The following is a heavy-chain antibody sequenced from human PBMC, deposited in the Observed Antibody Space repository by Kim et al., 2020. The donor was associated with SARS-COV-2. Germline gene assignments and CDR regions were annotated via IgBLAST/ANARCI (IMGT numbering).Heavy chain of an antibody. Sequence: GGSLRLSCAASGFTFTSDAMSWVRQAPGKGLEWVSSISGTGDSTYYADSVKGRFTISRDNSKSTLYLQMNNLRGDDTAVYYCAKNDGETSALAPDYGMDVWGHGTTVTVSS. CDR2: ISGTGDST. V-gene: IGHV3-23*01. CDR3: AKNDGETSALAPDYGMDV. CDR1: GFTFTSDA. J-gene: IGHJ6*02. D-gene: IGHD5-18*01.